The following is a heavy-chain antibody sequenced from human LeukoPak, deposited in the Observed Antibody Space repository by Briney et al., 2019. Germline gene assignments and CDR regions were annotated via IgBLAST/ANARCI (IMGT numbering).Heavy chain of an antibody. CDR2: IKQDGSEK. J-gene: IGHJ6*03. D-gene: IGHD3-10*01. CDR3: ARLVGYYYYCMDV. Sequence: GGSLRLSCAASGFTFSSYWMSWVRQAPGKGLEWVANIKQDGSEKYYVDSVKGRFTISRDNAENSLYLQMNSLRAEDTAVYYCARLVGYYYYCMDVWGKGTTVTVSS. CDR1: GFTFSSYW. V-gene: IGHV3-7*01.